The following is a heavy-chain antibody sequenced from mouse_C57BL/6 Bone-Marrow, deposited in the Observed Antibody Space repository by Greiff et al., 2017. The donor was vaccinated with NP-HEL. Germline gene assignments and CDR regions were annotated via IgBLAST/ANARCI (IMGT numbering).Heavy chain of an antibody. J-gene: IGHJ4*01. CDR3: ARAGYYAMDY. CDR1: GYTFTSYW. V-gene: IGHV1-59*01. Sequence: VQLQQPGAELVRPGTSVKLSCKASGYTFTSYWMHWVKQRPGQGLEWIGVIDPSDSYTNYTQKFKGKATLTVDTSSSTAYMQLSSLTSEDSAVYYCARAGYYAMDYWGQGTSVTVSS. CDR2: IDPSDSYT.